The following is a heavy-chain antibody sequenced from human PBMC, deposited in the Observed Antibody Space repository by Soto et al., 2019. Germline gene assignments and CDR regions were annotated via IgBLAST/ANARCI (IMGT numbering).Heavy chain of an antibody. Sequence: ASVKVSCKASGYTFTSYGISWVRQAPGQGLEWMGGISAYIGNTNYAQKLQGRVTMTADESTSTAYMELSSLRSEDTAVYYCARGSWITGTVPHYYYYGMDVWGQGTTVTVSS. CDR3: ARGSWITGTVPHYYYYGMDV. CDR1: GYTFTSYG. D-gene: IGHD1-7*01. CDR2: ISAYIGNT. V-gene: IGHV1-18*01. J-gene: IGHJ6*02.